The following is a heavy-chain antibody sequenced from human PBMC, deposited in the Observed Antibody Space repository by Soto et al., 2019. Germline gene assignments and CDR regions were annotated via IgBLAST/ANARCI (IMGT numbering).Heavy chain of an antibody. Sequence: GGSLRLSCATSGFTFSIYAMSWFRQAPGKGLEWVSSIAGSAFSTYYADSVEGRFTVSRDNSKNTLYLQMNGLRAEDTAVYYCAKRETTLAVSNSWYFDYWGQGTLVTVSS. CDR2: IAGSAFST. D-gene: IGHD1-7*01. V-gene: IGHV3-23*01. J-gene: IGHJ4*02. CDR3: AKRETTLAVSNSWYFDY. CDR1: GFTFSIYA.